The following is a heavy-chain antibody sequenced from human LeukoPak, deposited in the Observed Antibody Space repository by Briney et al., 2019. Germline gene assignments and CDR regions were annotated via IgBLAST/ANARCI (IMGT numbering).Heavy chain of an antibody. CDR3: ARDLEGIVGATNHY. Sequence: ASVKVSCRASGYTFTSYGLSWVRQAPGQGFEWMGWISAYNGNTNYAQKLQGRVTMTTDTSTSTPYMELRSVRSDDTAVYYCARDLEGIVGATNHYWGQGTLVSVSS. J-gene: IGHJ4*02. V-gene: IGHV1-18*01. D-gene: IGHD1-26*01. CDR1: GYTFTSYG. CDR2: ISAYNGNT.